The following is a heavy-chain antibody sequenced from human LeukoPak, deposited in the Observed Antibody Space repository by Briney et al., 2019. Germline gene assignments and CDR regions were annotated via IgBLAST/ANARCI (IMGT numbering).Heavy chain of an antibody. Sequence: PSETLSLTCAVYGGSYSGYYWSWIRQPPGKGLEWIGEINHSGSTNYNPSLKSRVTISVDTSKNQFSLKLSSVTAAGTAVYYCARIDSSWYYYYMDVWGKGTTVTVSS. CDR3: ARIDSSWYYYYMDV. CDR2: INHSGST. V-gene: IGHV4-34*01. J-gene: IGHJ6*03. CDR1: GGSYSGYY. D-gene: IGHD6-13*01.